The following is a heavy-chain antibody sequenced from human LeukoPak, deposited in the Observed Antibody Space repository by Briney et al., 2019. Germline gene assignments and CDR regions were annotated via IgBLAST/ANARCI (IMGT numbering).Heavy chain of an antibody. V-gene: IGHV3-23*01. D-gene: IGHD3-9*01. CDR1: GCTFSSYA. Sequence: PGGSLRLSCAASGCTFSSYAMSWVRQAPGKGLEWVSAISGSGGSTYYADSVKGRFTISRDNSKNTLYLQMNSLRAEDTAVYYCFKQKTAYEILTGAPGDYWGQGTLVTVSS. CDR3: FKQKTAYEILTGAPGDY. J-gene: IGHJ4*02. CDR2: ISGSGGST.